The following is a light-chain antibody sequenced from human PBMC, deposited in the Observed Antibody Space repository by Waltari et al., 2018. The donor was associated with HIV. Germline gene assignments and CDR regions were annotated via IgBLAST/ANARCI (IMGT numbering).Light chain of an antibody. V-gene: IGKV1-5*03. Sequence: IQMTQSPSILSASVGSRVSITCRASQNVDSGLAWYQQRPGRAPNLLIYKASTLEYGVPARFSGSGSGTDFTLTISSLQPDDFATYYCQQYNSDFYTFGQGT. CDR3: QQYNSDFYT. J-gene: IGKJ2*01. CDR2: KAS. CDR1: QNVDSG.